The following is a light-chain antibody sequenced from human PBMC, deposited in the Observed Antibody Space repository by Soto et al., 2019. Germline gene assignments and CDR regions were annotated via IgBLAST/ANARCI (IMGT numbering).Light chain of an antibody. J-gene: IGKJ2*01. CDR2: GAS. V-gene: IGKV1-39*01. Sequence: DIQMTQSPASLSASVGDRATITCRASETIFSYLNWYKQLPGKAPKLLISGASTLQSGVPPRFSVSGSGTDFTLTITSLQPEDFATYYCQQSYTMQITFGQGTKVDIK. CDR1: ETIFSY. CDR3: QQSYTMQIT.